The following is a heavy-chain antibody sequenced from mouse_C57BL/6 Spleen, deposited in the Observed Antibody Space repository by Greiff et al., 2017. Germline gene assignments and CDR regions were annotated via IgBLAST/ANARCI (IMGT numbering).Heavy chain of an antibody. CDR1: GYTFTSYW. CDR2: INPSSGYT. D-gene: IGHD2-5*01. V-gene: IGHV1-7*01. Sequence: VQLQQSGAELAKPGASVKLSCKASGYTFTSYWMHWVKQRPGQGLEWIGYINPSSGYTKYNQKFKDKATLTADKSSSTAYMQRSSLTYEDSAVYYCARGTYYSKWEEYYYAMDDWGQGTSVTGSS. J-gene: IGHJ4*01. CDR3: ARGTYYSKWEEYYYAMDD.